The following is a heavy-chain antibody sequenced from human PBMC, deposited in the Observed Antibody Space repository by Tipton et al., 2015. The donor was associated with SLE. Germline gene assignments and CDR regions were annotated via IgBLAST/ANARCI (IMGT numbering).Heavy chain of an antibody. CDR1: GGPISNYY. CDR2: IYTSGGT. CDR3: ARDPWGYAFWSGSTLGYMDV. V-gene: IGHV4-4*07. J-gene: IGHJ6*03. D-gene: IGHD3-3*01. Sequence: GLVKPSETLSLTCTVSGGPISNYYWSWIRQPAGKGLQWIGRIYTSGGTNYNPSLKSRVTMSVDTSKNQFSLKLSSVTAADTAVYYCARDPWGYAFWSGSTLGYMDVWGKGTTVTVSS.